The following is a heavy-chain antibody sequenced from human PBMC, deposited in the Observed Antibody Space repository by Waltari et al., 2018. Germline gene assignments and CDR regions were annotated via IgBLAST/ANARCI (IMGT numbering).Heavy chain of an antibody. V-gene: IGHV3-23*01. Sequence: EVQLLESGGGMVQPGGSLRLSCAASGFTFSSYVMSWVRQAPGKGLEWVSAISGSGRSTYYADSVKGRFSISRDNSKNTLYLQMDSLRAEDTAVYYCAKDLFDSSGYYHYDSFDIWGQGTMVTVSS. CDR1: GFTFSSYV. CDR3: AKDLFDSSGYYHYDSFDI. J-gene: IGHJ3*02. CDR2: ISGSGRST. D-gene: IGHD3-22*01.